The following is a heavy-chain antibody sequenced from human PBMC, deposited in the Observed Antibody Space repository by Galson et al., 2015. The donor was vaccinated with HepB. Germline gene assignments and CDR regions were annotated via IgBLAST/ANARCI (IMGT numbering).Heavy chain of an antibody. CDR1: GFTFSSYG. D-gene: IGHD2-21*01. CDR2: IWYDGSNK. J-gene: IGHJ6*03. Sequence: SLRLSCAASGFTFSSYGMHWVRQAPGKGLEWVAVIWYDGSNKYYADSVKGRFTISRDNSKNTLYLQMNSLRAADTAVYYCARVCVNYYYYYYMDVWGKGTTVTVSS. V-gene: IGHV3-33*01. CDR3: ARVCVNYYYYYYMDV.